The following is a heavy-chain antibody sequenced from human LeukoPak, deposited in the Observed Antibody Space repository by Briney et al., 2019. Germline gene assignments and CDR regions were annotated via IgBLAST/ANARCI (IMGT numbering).Heavy chain of an antibody. Sequence: ASVKVSCKASGYTFTGYYMHWVRQAPGQGLEWMGWINPNSGGTNYAQKFQGRVTMTRDTSISTAYMELSRLRSDDTAVYNCAREYCSGGTCYFDYWGQGTRVTVSS. J-gene: IGHJ4*02. V-gene: IGHV1-2*02. CDR2: INPNSGGT. D-gene: IGHD2-15*01. CDR3: AREYCSGGTCYFDY. CDR1: GYTFTGYY.